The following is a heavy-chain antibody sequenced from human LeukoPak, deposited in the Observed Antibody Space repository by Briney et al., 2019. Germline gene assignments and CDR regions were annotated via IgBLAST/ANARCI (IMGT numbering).Heavy chain of an antibody. D-gene: IGHD6-19*01. CDR3: ARGGIQVSGIDEFDY. J-gene: IGHJ4*02. CDR2: IGIRGDT. Sequence: GGSLRLSCAASGFTFIDYDMHWVRQVVGKGLEWVSAIGIRGDTHYSGSVKGRFTVSRENAESSLYLQMNSLRAEDTAVYYCARGGIQVSGIDEFDYWGQGTLVTVSS. CDR1: GFTFIDYD. V-gene: IGHV3-13*01.